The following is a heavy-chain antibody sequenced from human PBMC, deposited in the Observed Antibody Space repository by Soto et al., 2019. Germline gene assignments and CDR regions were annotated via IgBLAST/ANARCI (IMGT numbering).Heavy chain of an antibody. CDR1: GFTFGDYA. CDR3: TPTYYDFWSGYYTKDTTEGPHAY. D-gene: IGHD3-3*01. V-gene: IGHV3-49*03. J-gene: IGHJ4*02. Sequence: GGSLRLSCTASGFTFGDYAMSWFRQAPGKGLEWVGFIRSKAYGGTTEYAASVKGRFTISRDDSKSIAYLQMNSLKTEDTAVYYCTPTYYDFWSGYYTKDTTEGPHAYWGQGTLVTVSS. CDR2: IRSKAYGGTT.